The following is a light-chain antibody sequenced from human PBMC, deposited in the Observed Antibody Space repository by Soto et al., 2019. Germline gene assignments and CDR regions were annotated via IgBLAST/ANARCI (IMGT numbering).Light chain of an antibody. CDR1: SRDVGGSNY. V-gene: IGLV2-14*01. CDR3: SSYTSSNTLEV. Sequence: QSALIQPVSVSGSPGQSITISRTGTSRDVGGSNYVSWYQHHPHRAPKLLIYEVSYRPSGVSSRFSGSKSGNTASLTISGLQAEDEADYYCSSYTSSNTLEVFGVGTKVTVL. CDR2: EVS. J-gene: IGLJ1*01.